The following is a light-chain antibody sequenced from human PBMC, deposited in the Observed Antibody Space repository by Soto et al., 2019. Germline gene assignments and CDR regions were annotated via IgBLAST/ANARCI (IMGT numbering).Light chain of an antibody. CDR1: SSDVGGYSY. CDR2: DVS. J-gene: IGLJ1*01. CDR3: ASYTTSSTYV. Sequence: QSVLTQPAFVSGSPGQSIAISCTGTSSDVGGYSYVSWYQQQPGKAPKLVISDVSNRPSGVSDRFSGSKSGNTASLTISGLQTEDEADYYCASYTTSSTYVFGTGTKVTVL. V-gene: IGLV2-14*01.